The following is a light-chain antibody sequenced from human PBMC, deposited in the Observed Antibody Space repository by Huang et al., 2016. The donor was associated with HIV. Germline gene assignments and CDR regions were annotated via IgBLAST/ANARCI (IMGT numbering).Light chain of an antibody. CDR2: AAS. CDR1: QGISYS. J-gene: IGKJ2*01. V-gene: IGKV1-NL1*01. CDR3: QQYSSIPPT. Sequence: IQMTQSPSSLSASVGDRVSISCRASQGISYSLAWYQQKPGKAPRLLVYAASRLESGVPASVSGSGSGTDYTLTISGLQPEDVAIYCCQQYSSIPPTFGQGTKLEIK.